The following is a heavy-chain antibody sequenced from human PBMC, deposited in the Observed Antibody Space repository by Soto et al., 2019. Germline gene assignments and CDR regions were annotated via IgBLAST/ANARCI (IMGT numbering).Heavy chain of an antibody. D-gene: IGHD3-3*01. Sequence: PSETLSLTCAVYGGSFSGYYWSWIRQPPGKGLEWIGEINHSGSTNYNPSLKSRVTISVDTSKNQFSLKPSSVTAADTAVYYCARGSRSKFYDFWSGPRTGWLDPRGQGTLVTV. J-gene: IGHJ5*02. V-gene: IGHV4-34*01. CDR3: ARGSRSKFYDFWSGPRTGWLDP. CDR1: GGSFSGYY. CDR2: INHSGST.